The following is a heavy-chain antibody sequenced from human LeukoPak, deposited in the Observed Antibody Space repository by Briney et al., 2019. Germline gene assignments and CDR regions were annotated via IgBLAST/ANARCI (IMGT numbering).Heavy chain of an antibody. CDR3: AKRGVVIRVILVGFHKEAYYFDS. V-gene: IGHV3-23*01. CDR2: ISECGGRT. D-gene: IGHD3-22*01. J-gene: IGHJ4*02. CDR1: GITLSIYG. Sequence: PGGPLTLPCAVAGITLSIYGVRCPPHARGEAGVWLACISECGGRTQYADSVKGRFTISRDNPRNTLYLQMNSLRADDTAVYFCAKRGVVIRVILVGFHKEAYYFDSWGQGALVTVSS.